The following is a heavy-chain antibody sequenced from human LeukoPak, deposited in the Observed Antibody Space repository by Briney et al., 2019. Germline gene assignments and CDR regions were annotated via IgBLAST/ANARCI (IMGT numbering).Heavy chain of an antibody. CDR1: GFTFSSYW. J-gene: IGHJ3*02. V-gene: IGHV4-39*07. CDR2: IYYSGST. CDR3: ATKYYDSAFDI. Sequence: GSLRLSCAASGFTFSSYWMSWVRQPPGKGLEWIGSIYYSGSTYYNPSLKSRVTISVDTSKNQFSLKLSSVTAADTAVYYCATKYYDSAFDIWGQGTMVTVSS. D-gene: IGHD3-22*01.